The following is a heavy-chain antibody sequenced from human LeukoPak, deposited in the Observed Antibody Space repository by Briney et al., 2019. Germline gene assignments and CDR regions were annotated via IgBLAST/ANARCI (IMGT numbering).Heavy chain of an antibody. D-gene: IGHD3-10*01. CDR3: ARGWARVRGVNGRFDY. V-gene: IGHV4-31*03. CDR1: GGSISSGGYY. CDR2: IYYSGST. Sequence: SETLSLTCTVSGGSISSGGYYWSWIRQHPGKGLEWIGYIYYSGSTYYNPSLKSRVTISVDTSKTQFSLKLSSVTAADTAVYYCARGWARVRGVNGRFDYWGQGTLVTVSS. J-gene: IGHJ4*02.